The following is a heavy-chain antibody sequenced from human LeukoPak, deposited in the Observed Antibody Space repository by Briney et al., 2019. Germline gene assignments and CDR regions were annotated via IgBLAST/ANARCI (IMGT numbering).Heavy chain of an antibody. CDR2: IYYSGST. CDR1: GGSISSYY. J-gene: IGHJ6*02. D-gene: IGHD4-17*01. CDR3: ARDQIRESHGDYYYYGMDV. Sequence: SETLSLTCTVSGGSISSYYWSWIRQPPGKGLEWIGYIYYSGSTNYNPSLKSRVTISVDTSKNQFSLKLSSVTAADTAVYYCARDQIRESHGDYYYYGMDVWGQGTTVTVSS. V-gene: IGHV4-59*01.